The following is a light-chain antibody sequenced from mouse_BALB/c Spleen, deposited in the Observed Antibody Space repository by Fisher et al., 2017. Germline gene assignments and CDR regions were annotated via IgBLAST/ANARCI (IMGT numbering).Light chain of an antibody. CDR2: STS. J-gene: IGKJ4*01. Sequence: DIVLTQTTAIMSASPGEKVTLTCSASSSVSSSYLHWYQQKSGASPKLWIYSTSNLASGVPARFSGSGSGTSYSLTISRMEAEDAATYYCQQRSSYPFTFGSGTKLEIK. CDR1: SSVSSSY. V-gene: IGKV4-57-1*01. CDR3: QQRSSYPFT.